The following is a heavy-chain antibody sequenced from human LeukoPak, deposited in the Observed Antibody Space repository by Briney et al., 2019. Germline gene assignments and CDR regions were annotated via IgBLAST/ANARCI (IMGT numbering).Heavy chain of an antibody. CDR2: ISSGSSII. CDR1: GFTFGTYS. V-gene: IGHV3-48*02. J-gene: IGHJ4*02. CDR3: TRASSAYYYDLDL. Sequence: GGSLRLSCAVSGFTFGTYSMNWVRQAPGKGLEWVSYISSGSSIIHYADSVKGRFTISRDNAKNSLYLQMNSLRDEDTAAYYCTRASSAYYYDLDLWGQGTLVTVSS. D-gene: IGHD3-22*01.